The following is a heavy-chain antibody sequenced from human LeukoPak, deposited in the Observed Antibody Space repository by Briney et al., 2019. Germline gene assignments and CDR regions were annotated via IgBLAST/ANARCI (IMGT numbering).Heavy chain of an antibody. CDR3: ARKSDYYDSSGAFDI. D-gene: IGHD3-22*01. Sequence: TSETLSLTCTVSGGSISSYYWSWIRQPPGKGLEWIGYIYYSGSTNYNPSLKSRVTISVDTSKNQFSLKLSSVTAADTAVYYCARKSDYYDSSGAFDIWGQGTMDTVSS. CDR2: IYYSGST. V-gene: IGHV4-59*01. J-gene: IGHJ3*02. CDR1: GGSISSYY.